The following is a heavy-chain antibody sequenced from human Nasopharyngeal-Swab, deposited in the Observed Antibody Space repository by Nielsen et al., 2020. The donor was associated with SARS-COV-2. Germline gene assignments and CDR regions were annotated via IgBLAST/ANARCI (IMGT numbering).Heavy chain of an antibody. V-gene: IGHV3-11*04. D-gene: IGHD7-27*01. Sequence: GESLKISCAASGFTFSDYYMSWSRQAPGKGLEYISSISGSGGTIYYGDSTKGRFTISRDNAKNSLYLQMNSLRAEDTAVYYCARDRANWDFDYWGQGTLVTVSS. CDR3: ARDRANWDFDY. CDR2: ISGSGGTI. J-gene: IGHJ4*02. CDR1: GFTFSDYY.